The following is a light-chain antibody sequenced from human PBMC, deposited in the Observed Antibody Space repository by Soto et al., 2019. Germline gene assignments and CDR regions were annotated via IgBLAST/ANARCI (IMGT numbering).Light chain of an antibody. J-gene: IGKJ4*01. CDR2: VAS. CDR3: QHAHSFPPP. V-gene: IGKV1-12*01. CDR1: QGISSW. Sequence: DIQMTQSPSSVSASVGDRVTITCRASQGISSWLAWYQQKPGKAPNLLIYVASTLQSGVPSRFSGSGSGTDFTLTISSLQPYYFSNDYCQHAHSFPPPLGAGPKLEIK.